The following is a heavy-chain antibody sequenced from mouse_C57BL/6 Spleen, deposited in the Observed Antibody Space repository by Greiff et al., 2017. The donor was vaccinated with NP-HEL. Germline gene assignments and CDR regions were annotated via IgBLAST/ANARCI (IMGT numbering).Heavy chain of an antibody. J-gene: IGHJ4*01. D-gene: IGHD1-1*01. CDR1: GYTFTSYW. Sequence: QVQLQQPGAELVKPGASVKLSCKASGYTFTSYWMHWVKQRPGRGLEWIGRIDPYSGGTKYNEKFKSKATLTVDKPSSTAYMQLSSLTSEDSAVYYCASTTVVARDAMDYWGQGTSVTVSS. CDR2: IDPYSGGT. CDR3: ASTTVVARDAMDY. V-gene: IGHV1-72*01.